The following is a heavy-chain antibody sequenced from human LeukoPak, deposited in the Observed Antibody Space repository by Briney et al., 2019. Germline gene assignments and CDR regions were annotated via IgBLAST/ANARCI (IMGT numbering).Heavy chain of an antibody. CDR2: ISAYNGNT. Sequence: ASVKVSCKASGGTFSSYAISWVRQAPGQGLEWMGWISAYNGNTNYAQKLQGRVTMTTDTSTSTAYMELRSLRSDDTAVYYCAREGYNWNYFERYMDVWGKGTTVTVSS. J-gene: IGHJ6*03. D-gene: IGHD1-7*01. CDR3: AREGYNWNYFERYMDV. CDR1: GGTFSSYA. V-gene: IGHV1-18*01.